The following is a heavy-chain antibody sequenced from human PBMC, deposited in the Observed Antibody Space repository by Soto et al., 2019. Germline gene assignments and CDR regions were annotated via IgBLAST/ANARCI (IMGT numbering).Heavy chain of an antibody. V-gene: IGHV3-23*01. CDR1: GFTFTAYD. D-gene: IGHD2-21*02. CDR3: AFKGTANQFY. CDR2: ISPSGDTT. Sequence: GGSLRLSCAASGFTFTAYDLTWVRQAPGKGLDWVSGISPSGDTTYYADSVKGRFTISRDNSKTVLYLQMNSLRAEDTAVYYCAFKGTANQFYWGQGTLVTVSS. J-gene: IGHJ4*02.